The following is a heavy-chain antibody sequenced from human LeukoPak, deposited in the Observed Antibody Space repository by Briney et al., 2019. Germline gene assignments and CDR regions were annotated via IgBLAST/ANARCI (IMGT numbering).Heavy chain of an antibody. CDR2: IYYSGST. D-gene: IGHD7-27*01. J-gene: IGHJ2*01. Sequence: IPSETLSLTCTVSGGSISSGGYYWSWIRQHPGKGLEWIGYIYYSGSTYYNPSLKSRVTISVDTSKNQFSLKLSSVTAADTAVYYCARDCLKTGDWYFDLWGRGTLVTVSS. CDR1: GGSISSGGYY. CDR3: ARDCLKTGDWYFDL. V-gene: IGHV4-31*03.